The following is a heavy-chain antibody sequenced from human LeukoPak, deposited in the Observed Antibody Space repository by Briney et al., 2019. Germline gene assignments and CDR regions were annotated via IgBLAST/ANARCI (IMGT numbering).Heavy chain of an antibody. J-gene: IGHJ6*02. CDR3: ARLRGYSGYDSPYYYYGMDV. D-gene: IGHD5-12*01. CDR1: GGSISSYY. CDR2: IYYSGST. Sequence: PSETLSLTCTVSGGSISSYYWSWIRQPPRKELEWIVYIYYSGSTNYNPSLKSRVTISVDTSKNQFSLKLSSVTAADTAVYYCARLRGYSGYDSPYYYYGMDVWGQGTTVTVSS. V-gene: IGHV4-59*08.